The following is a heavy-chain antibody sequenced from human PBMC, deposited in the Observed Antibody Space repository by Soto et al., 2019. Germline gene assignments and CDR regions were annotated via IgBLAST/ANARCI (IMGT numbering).Heavy chain of an antibody. J-gene: IGHJ4*02. V-gene: IGHV3-7*01. Sequence: EVQLVESGGGLVQPGGSLRLSCTASGFTFSDSWMTWVRQAPGKGLEWVARIKPDESEKKYADSVKGRFSISRDNAKNSMYLQMDSLRGEDTAVYYCVRESEDLTSNFDYWGQGTLVTVSS. CDR1: GFTFSDSW. CDR3: VRESEDLTSNFDY. CDR2: IKPDESEK.